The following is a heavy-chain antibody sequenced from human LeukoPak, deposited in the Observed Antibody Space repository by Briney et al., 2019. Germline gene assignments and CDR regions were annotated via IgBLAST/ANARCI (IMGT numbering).Heavy chain of an antibody. CDR3: ASLPKYDYDSSGYPY. CDR2: IYSGGTT. D-gene: IGHD3-22*01. J-gene: IGHJ4*02. V-gene: IGHV3-66*01. Sequence: PGGSLRLSCAASGFTVSSNYMSWVRQAPGKGLEWVSVIYSGGTTYYADSVKGRFTISRDTSKNTLFLQMNSLRAEDTAVYYCASLPKYDYDSSGYPYWGQGTLVTVSS. CDR1: GFTVSSNY.